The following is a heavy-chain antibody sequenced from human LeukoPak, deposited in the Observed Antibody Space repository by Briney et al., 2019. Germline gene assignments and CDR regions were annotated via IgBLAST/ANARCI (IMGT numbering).Heavy chain of an antibody. V-gene: IGHV1-8*01. Sequence: ASVKVSCKASGYTFTSYDIHWVRQATGQGLEWMGWMNPNSGNTGYAQKFQGRVTMTRNTSISTAYMELSSLRSEDTAVYYCAIQDNGSPYCSGGSCYSDAFDIWGQGTMVTVSS. J-gene: IGHJ3*02. CDR1: GYTFTSYD. D-gene: IGHD2-15*01. CDR2: MNPNSGNT. CDR3: AIQDNGSPYCSGGSCYSDAFDI.